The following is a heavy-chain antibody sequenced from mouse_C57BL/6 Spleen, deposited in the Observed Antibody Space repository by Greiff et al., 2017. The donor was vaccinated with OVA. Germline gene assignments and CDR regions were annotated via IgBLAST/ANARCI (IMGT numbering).Heavy chain of an antibody. D-gene: IGHD2-1*01. J-gene: IGHJ3*01. V-gene: IGHV2-2*01. CDR3: ARGDRGNYVSFAY. CDR2: IWSGGST. CDR1: GFSLTSYG. Sequence: VQRVESGPGLVQPSQSLSITCTVSGFSLTSYGVHWVRQSPGKGLEWLGVIWSGGSTDYNAAFISRLSISKDNSKSQVFFKMNSLQADDTAIYYCARGDRGNYVSFAYWGQGTLVTVSA.